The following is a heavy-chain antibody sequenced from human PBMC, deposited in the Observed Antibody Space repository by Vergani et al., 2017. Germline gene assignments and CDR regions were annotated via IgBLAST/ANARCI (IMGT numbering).Heavy chain of an antibody. CDR2: ISSSSSYI. V-gene: IGHV3-21*01. CDR1: GFTFSSYS. CDR3: AGDCRPYSGYDSGGDLYYYYYGMDV. Sequence: EVQLVESGGGLVKPGGSLRLSCAASGFTFSSYSMNWVRQAPGKGLEWVSSISSSSSYIYYADSVKGRFTISRDNAKNSLYLQMNSLRAEDTAVYYCAGDCRPYSGYDSGGDLYYYYYGMDVWGQGTTVTVSS. J-gene: IGHJ6*02. D-gene: IGHD5-12*01.